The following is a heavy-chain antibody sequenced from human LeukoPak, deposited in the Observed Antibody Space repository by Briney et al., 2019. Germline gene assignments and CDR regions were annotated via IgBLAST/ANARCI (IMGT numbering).Heavy chain of an antibody. D-gene: IGHD3-10*01. V-gene: IGHV4-39*07. Sequence: SETLSLTCTVSGGSISSSSYYWGWIRQPPGKGLEWIGSIYYSGSTYNNPSLKSRVTVSVDTSKNQFSLKLSSVIEADTAVYYCARAYAGSASRFDYWGQGILVTVSS. CDR3: ARAYAGSASRFDY. J-gene: IGHJ4*02. CDR1: GGSISSSSYY. CDR2: IYYSGST.